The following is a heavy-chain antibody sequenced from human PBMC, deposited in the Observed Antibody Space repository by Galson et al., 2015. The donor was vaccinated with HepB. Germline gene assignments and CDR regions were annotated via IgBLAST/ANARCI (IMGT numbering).Heavy chain of an antibody. J-gene: IGHJ4*02. CDR1: GSIFSSYV. CDR2: INAVHGDT. D-gene: IGHD1-14*01. V-gene: IGHV1-3*01. CDR3: ARDRLRDNNNPPGY. Sequence: SVKVSCRASGSIFSSYVMHWVRQAPGQRLEWMGWINAVHGDTKYSQKFQGRVTFTWDTSASTAYMEVSRLTSEDTAVYYCARDRLRDNNNPPGYWGQGTLVTVSS.